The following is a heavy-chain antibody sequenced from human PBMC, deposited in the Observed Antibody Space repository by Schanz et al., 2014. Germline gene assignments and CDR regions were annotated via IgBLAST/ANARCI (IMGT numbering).Heavy chain of an antibody. V-gene: IGHV3-23*04. CDR2: IGGSGDST. CDR1: GFTFSNHA. CDR3: ARGYSSSMDV. J-gene: IGHJ6*02. D-gene: IGHD6-6*01. Sequence: EVQLVESGGGLVQPGGSLRLSCAASGFTFSNHALSWVRQAPGKGLEWVSGIGGSGDSTHYADSVKGRFIISRDNSKNTLYLQMNSLRAEDTAVYYCARGYSSSMDVWGQGTTVTVSS.